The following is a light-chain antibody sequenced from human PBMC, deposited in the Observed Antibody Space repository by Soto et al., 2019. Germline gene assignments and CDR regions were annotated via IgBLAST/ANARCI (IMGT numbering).Light chain of an antibody. J-gene: IGKJ5*01. CDR2: GAS. V-gene: IGKV3-20*01. CDR3: QQYGSSPFT. CDR1: QSVSSN. Sequence: EILLTQSPDTLSLSPGERATLSCRASQSVSSNLAWYQQKPGQAPRLLIYGASTRATGIPDRFSGSESGTDFTLTISRLEPEDFVVYYCQQYGSSPFTFGQGTRLEIK.